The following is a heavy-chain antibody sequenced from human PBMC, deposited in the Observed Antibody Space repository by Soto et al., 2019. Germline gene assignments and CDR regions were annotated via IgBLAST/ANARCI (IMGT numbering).Heavy chain of an antibody. CDR2: IYWDDDK. Sequence: QITLNESGPTPVKPRQTLTLTCTFSGFSLTTSGVGVGWIRQSPGKAPEWLALIYWDDDKRYSTSLKSRLTPTNDSSKNQVVLPMADLDPADTATYYCAHRVLRTVFGLVTTTAIYFDFWGQGTPVDFSS. J-gene: IGHJ4*02. CDR1: GFSLTTSGVG. D-gene: IGHD3-3*01. CDR3: AHRVLRTVFGLVTTTAIYFDF. V-gene: IGHV2-5*02.